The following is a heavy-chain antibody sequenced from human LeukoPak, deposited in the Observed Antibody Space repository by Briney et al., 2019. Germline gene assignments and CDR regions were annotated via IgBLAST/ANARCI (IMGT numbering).Heavy chain of an antibody. V-gene: IGHV3-53*01. CDR1: GFTFSSYA. J-gene: IGHJ4*02. D-gene: IGHD1-26*01. Sequence: GGSLRLSCAASGFTFSSYAMSWVRQAPGKGLEWVSVIYSGGSTYYADSVKGRFTISRDNSKNTLYLQMNSLRAEDTAVYYCARGDQKVGATRGFDYWGQGTLVTVSS. CDR2: IYSGGST. CDR3: ARGDQKVGATRGFDY.